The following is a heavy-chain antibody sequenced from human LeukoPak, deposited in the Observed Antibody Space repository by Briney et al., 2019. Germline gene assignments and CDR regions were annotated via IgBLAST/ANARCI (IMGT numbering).Heavy chain of an antibody. CDR1: GFTFSDYY. J-gene: IGHJ6*03. V-gene: IGHV3-11*01. CDR2: ISSSGSTI. CDR3: ARGGGYSGRRGSRRYYYYMDV. D-gene: IGHD5-12*01. Sequence: GGSLRLSCAASGFTFSDYYMSWIRQAPGKGLEWVSYISSSGSTIYYADSVKGRFTISRDNAKNSLYLQMNSLRAEDTAVYYCARGGGYSGRRGSRRYYYYMDVWGKGTTVTVSS.